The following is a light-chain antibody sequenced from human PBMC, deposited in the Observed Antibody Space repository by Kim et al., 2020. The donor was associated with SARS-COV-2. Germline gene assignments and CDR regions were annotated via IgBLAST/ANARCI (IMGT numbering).Light chain of an antibody. CDR1: QRVSYH. Sequence: ASVGDSVTITCRASQRVSYHLNWYQQKTGSVPKLLIYATSTLHSGVPSKFSGSGSGKEFTLTITSLQPEDFATYYCHQTYSFPWTLGQGTKVDIK. CDR3: HQTYSFPWT. CDR2: ATS. V-gene: IGKV1-39*01. J-gene: IGKJ1*01.